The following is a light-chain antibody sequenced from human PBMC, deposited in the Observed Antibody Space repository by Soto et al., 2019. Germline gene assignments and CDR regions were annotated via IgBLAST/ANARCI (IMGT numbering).Light chain of an antibody. CDR2: MGS. CDR3: MQSLQTRS. V-gene: IGKV2-28*01. CDR1: QSLLHISGYTY. J-gene: IGKJ4*01. Sequence: DIAVTQSPLSLTVTPGEPASISCRSSQSLLHISGYTYLDWYLQKPGQSPQLLIYMGSNRASGVPDRFSGSGSGTDFTLHISRVETEDVGVYYCMQSLQTRSFGGGTKVEIK.